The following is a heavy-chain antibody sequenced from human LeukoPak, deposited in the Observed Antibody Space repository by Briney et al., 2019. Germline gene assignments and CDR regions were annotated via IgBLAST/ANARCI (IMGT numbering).Heavy chain of an antibody. V-gene: IGHV4-59*08. CDR1: GGSISSYY. Sequence: SETPSLTCTVSGGSISSYYWSWIRQPAGKGLEWIGYIYYSGSTNYNPSLKSRVTISVDTSKNQFSLKLSSVTAADTAAYYCARHSYYNFWGQGTLVTVSS. CDR3: ARHSYYNF. CDR2: IYYSGST. J-gene: IGHJ4*02. D-gene: IGHD3-3*01.